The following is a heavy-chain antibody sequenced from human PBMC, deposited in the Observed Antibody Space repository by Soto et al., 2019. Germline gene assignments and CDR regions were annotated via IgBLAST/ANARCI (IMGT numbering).Heavy chain of an antibody. Sequence: GASVKVSCKASGFRFTSYAITWVRQAPGQGLEWMGIINPSGGSTSYAQKFQGRVTMTRDTSTSTVYMELSSLRSEDTAVYYCARDSVYCSGDSCYPFDYWGQGTLVTVSS. CDR2: INPSGGST. D-gene: IGHD2-15*01. J-gene: IGHJ4*02. CDR1: GFRFTSYA. CDR3: ARDSVYCSGDSCYPFDY. V-gene: IGHV1-46*01.